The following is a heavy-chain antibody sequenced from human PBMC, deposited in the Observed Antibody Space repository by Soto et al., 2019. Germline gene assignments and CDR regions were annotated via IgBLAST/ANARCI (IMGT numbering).Heavy chain of an antibody. Sequence: PGGSLRLSCVCSGFTFSDSVMAWARQAPGKGLEWLSVMRGHGRTRYALSVTGGFTISTASSTYTLYIKMSSPRTDHAPAYYGVKWHTSTYDSLPFTGFDFWGQGTPVTVSS. CDR2: MRGHGRT. V-gene: IGHV3-23*01. J-gene: IGHJ4*02. D-gene: IGHD3-22*01. CDR1: GFTFSDSV. CDR3: VKWHTSTYDSLPFTGFDF.